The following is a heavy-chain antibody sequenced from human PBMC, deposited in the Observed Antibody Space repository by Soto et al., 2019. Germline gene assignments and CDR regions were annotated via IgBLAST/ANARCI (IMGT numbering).Heavy chain of an antibody. CDR1: GGTFSSYT. Sequence: QVQLVQSGAEVKKPGSSVKVSCKASGGTFSSYTISWVRQAPGQGLEWMGRIIPILGIANYAQRFQGRVTITADKSTSTAYMELSSLRSEDTAVYYCARVYHDSSGYYDYYFAYWGQGTLVTVSS. V-gene: IGHV1-69*02. J-gene: IGHJ4*02. D-gene: IGHD3-22*01. CDR2: IIPILGIA. CDR3: ARVYHDSSGYYDYYFAY.